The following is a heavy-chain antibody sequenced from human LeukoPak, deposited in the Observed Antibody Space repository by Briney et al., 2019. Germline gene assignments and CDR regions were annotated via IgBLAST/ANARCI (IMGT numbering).Heavy chain of an antibody. CDR3: ARSPRITIFGVVIIRGWFDP. CDR1: GFTFSSYS. Sequence: GGSLRLSCAASGFTFSSYSKNWVRQAPGKGLEWVSSISSSSSYIYYADSVKGRFTISRDNAKNSLYLQMNSLRAEDTAVYHCARSPRITIFGVVIIRGWFDPWGQGTLVTVSS. J-gene: IGHJ5*02. V-gene: IGHV3-21*01. CDR2: ISSSSSYI. D-gene: IGHD3-3*01.